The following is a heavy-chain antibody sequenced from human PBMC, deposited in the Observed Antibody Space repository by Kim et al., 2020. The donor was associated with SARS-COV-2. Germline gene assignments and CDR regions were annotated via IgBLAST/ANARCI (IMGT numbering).Heavy chain of an antibody. Sequence: GGSLRLSCAASGFTFNSYWMSWVRQAPGKGLEWVANIKQDGSEKYYVDSVKGRFTISRDNAKNSLYLQMNSLRAEDTAVYYCARALSYESSGDYLNWFDP. CDR2: IKQDGSEK. CDR1: GFTFNSYW. CDR3: ARALSYESSGDYLNWFDP. V-gene: IGHV3-7*01. J-gene: IGHJ5*02. D-gene: IGHD3-22*01.